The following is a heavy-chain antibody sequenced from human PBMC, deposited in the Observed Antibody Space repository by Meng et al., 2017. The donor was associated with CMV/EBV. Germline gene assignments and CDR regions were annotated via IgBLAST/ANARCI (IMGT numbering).Heavy chain of an antibody. J-gene: IGHJ5*02. CDR3: ASTGDSVNWFDP. CDR2: IYYSVNT. D-gene: IGHD7-27*01. V-gene: IGHV4-30-4*08. Sequence: VSGGSISSGDYYWSWIRQPPGKGLEWIGYIYYSVNTYYNPSLKSRVSISVDTSKNQFSLKVSSVTAADTAVYYCASTGDSVNWFDPWGQGTLVTVSS. CDR1: GGSISSGDYY.